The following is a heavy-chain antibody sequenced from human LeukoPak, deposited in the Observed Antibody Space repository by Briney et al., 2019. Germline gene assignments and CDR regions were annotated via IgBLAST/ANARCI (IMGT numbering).Heavy chain of an antibody. Sequence: PGGSLRLSCAVSGFTFSSYTMHWVRQAPGKGLEWVAFISYDGSRKYYADSVKGRFTISRDNAKNSLYLQMNSLRAEDTAVYYCARACSGGSCYSTQDYWGQGTLVTVSS. V-gene: IGHV3-30-3*01. CDR1: GFTFSSYT. J-gene: IGHJ4*02. CDR3: ARACSGGSCYSTQDY. CDR2: ISYDGSRK. D-gene: IGHD2-15*01.